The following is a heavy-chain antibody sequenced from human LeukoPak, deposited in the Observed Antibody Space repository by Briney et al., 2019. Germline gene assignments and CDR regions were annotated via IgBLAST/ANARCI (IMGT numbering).Heavy chain of an antibody. D-gene: IGHD5-18*01. CDR3: ARGYSYGASGFDY. CDR2: ISSSSSTI. Sequence: PGGSLRLSCAASGFTFSSYEMNWVRQAPGKGLEWVSYISSSSSTIYYADSVKGRFTISRDNAKNSLYLQMNSLRAEDTAVYYCARGYSYGASGFDYWGQGTLVTVSS. CDR1: GFTFSSYE. V-gene: IGHV3-48*01. J-gene: IGHJ4*02.